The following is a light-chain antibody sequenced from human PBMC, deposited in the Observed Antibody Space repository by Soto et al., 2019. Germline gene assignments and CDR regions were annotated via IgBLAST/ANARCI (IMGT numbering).Light chain of an antibody. CDR2: DVS. CDR1: SSDVGGYNY. V-gene: IGLV2-14*01. J-gene: IGLJ2*01. CDR3: AVWDDSLSGVV. Sequence: QSALTQPASVSGSPGQSITISCTGTSSDVGGYNYVSWYQQHPGKAPKLMIYDVSNRPSGVSNRFSGSKSGNTASLGISGLRSEDEADYFCAVWDDSLSGVVFGGGTKLTVL.